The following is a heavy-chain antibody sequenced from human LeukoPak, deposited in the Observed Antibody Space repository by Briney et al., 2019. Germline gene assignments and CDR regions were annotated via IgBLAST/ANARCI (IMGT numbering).Heavy chain of an antibody. Sequence: GGSLRLSCSASGFIFSNYVMHWVRQAPGKGLEWVAFIRYDGSRQDYADSVKGRFTISRDNSKNTLYLQMNSLRAEDTAVYYCAKAVVPVISQHYFDYWGQGTLVTVSS. CDR2: IRYDGSRQ. CDR3: AKAVVPVISQHYFDY. D-gene: IGHD3-22*01. CDR1: GFIFSNYV. V-gene: IGHV3-30*02. J-gene: IGHJ4*02.